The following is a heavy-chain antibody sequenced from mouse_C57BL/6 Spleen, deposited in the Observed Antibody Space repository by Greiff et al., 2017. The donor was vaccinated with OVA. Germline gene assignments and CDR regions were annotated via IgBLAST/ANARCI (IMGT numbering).Heavy chain of an antibody. CDR3: ARHDSYYFDY. D-gene: IGHD2-13*01. Sequence: EVQVVESGGGLVKPGGSLKLSCAASGFTFSSYTMSWVRQTPEKRLEWVATISGGGGNTYYPDSVKGRFTISRDNAKNTLYLQMSSLRSEDTALYYCARHDSYYFDYWGQGTTLTVSS. CDR1: GFTFSSYT. V-gene: IGHV5-9*01. J-gene: IGHJ2*01. CDR2: ISGGGGNT.